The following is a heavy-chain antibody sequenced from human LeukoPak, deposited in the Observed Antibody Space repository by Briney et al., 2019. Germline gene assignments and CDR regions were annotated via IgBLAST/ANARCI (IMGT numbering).Heavy chain of an antibody. J-gene: IGHJ6*04. CDR2: ISYDGSNK. D-gene: IGHD2-21*01. V-gene: IGHV3-30-3*01. Sequence: GRSLRLSCAASGFTFSSYAMHWVRQAPGKGLEWVAVISYDGSNKYYADSVKGRFTISRDNSKNTLYLQMNSLRVEDTAMYYCASNCGGDCYWGKGTTVTVSS. CDR3: ASNCGGDCY. CDR1: GFTFSSYA.